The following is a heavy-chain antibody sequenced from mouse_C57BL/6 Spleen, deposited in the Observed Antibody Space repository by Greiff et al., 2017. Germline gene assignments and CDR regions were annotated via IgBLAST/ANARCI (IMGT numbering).Heavy chain of an antibody. CDR1: GFTFSDYG. D-gene: IGHD1-1*01. CDR3: ARGSRPPFDV. Sequence: EVKVVESGGGLVKPGGSLKLSCAASGFTFSDYGMHWVRQAPEKGLEWVTYISSGCSTIYYADTVKGRFPISSDNAKTTLFLQMTSLRSADTAMYYCARGSRPPFDVWGTGTTVTVAS. CDR2: ISSGCSTI. J-gene: IGHJ1*03. V-gene: IGHV5-17*01.